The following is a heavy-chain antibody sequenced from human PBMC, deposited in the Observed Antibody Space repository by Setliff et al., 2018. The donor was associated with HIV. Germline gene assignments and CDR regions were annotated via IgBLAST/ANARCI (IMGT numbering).Heavy chain of an antibody. CDR1: TFPFSNYD. V-gene: IGHV3-30-3*01. Sequence: GGSLRLSCAASTFPFSNYDIQWVRQAPGKGLEWVAFVSFEGGNKYYADSVKGRFTISRDISKNTVYLQMNSLRAEDTAIYYCVRLDGNSWEEMQNYYYGMDVWGQGTAVTVSS. CDR2: VSFEGGNK. CDR3: VRLDGNSWEEMQNYYYGMDV. J-gene: IGHJ6*02. D-gene: IGHD6-13*01.